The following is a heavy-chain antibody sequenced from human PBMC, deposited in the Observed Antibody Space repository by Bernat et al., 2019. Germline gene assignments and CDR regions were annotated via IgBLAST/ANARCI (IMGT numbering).Heavy chain of an antibody. CDR1: GGSISSYY. V-gene: IGHV4-59*08. CDR3: ARNVRHRYYYYGMDV. D-gene: IGHD2-8*01. J-gene: IGHJ6*02. Sequence: QVQLQESGPGLVKPSETLSLTCTVSGGSISSYYWSWIRQPPGKGLEWIGYIYYSGSTNYNPSLTSRVTISVDTTTNQYSLKLSSVTAADTAVYYCARNVRHRYYYYGMDVWGQGTTVTVSS. CDR2: IYYSGST.